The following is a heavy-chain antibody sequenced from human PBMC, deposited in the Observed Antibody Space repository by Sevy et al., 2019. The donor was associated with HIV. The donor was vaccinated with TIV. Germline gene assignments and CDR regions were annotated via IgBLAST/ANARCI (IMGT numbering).Heavy chain of an antibody. D-gene: IGHD3-10*02. J-gene: IGHJ4*02. CDR3: ARDVRGEGIRQGDLDY. CDR1: GFTFSDYG. Sequence: GGSLRLSCAASGFTFSDYGMQWVRQAPGKGLEWVAVIWNDGSNKYYADSVKGRFTTSRDNSSNTLYLQMNSLRAEDTAVYYCARDVRGEGIRQGDLDYWGQGTLVTVSS. V-gene: IGHV3-33*01. CDR2: IWNDGSNK.